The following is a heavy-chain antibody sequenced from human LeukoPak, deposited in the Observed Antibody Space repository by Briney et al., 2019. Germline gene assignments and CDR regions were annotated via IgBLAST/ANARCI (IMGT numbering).Heavy chain of an antibody. D-gene: IGHD3-10*01. J-gene: IGHJ4*02. V-gene: IGHV7-4-1*02. CDR1: GGTFTIYA. CDR2: INTNTGNP. CDR3: ARDGIYGSGSYSPPTFDY. Sequence: ASVKVSCKASGGTFTIYAISWVRQAPGQGVEWMGWINTNTGNPTYTQGFRGGVVFSLDTSVSTAYLQISSLKAEDTAVYYCARDGIYGSGSYSPPTFDYWGQGTLVTVSS.